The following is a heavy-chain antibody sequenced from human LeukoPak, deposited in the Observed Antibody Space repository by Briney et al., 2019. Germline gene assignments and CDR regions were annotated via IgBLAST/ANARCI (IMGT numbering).Heavy chain of an antibody. V-gene: IGHV1-2*02. CDR3: ARVGTGNYYFDY. J-gene: IGHJ4*02. CDR1: GYTFTGYY. Sequence: ASVKVSCKASGYTFTGYYMHWVRQAPGQGLEWMGWINPNSGGTNYAQKFQGRVTMTTDTSISTAYMELSRLRSDDTAVYYCARVGTGNYYFDYWGQGTLVTVSS. CDR2: INPNSGGT. D-gene: IGHD4-23*01.